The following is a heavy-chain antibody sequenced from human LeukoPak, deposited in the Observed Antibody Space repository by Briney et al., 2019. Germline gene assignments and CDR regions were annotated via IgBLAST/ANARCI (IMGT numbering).Heavy chain of an antibody. D-gene: IGHD5-12*01. CDR2: IYAGGTT. V-gene: IGHV4-61*02. J-gene: IGHJ4*02. CDR1: GGSICSGSYY. CDR3: AREFGYAVISLDY. Sequence: SETLSLTXTVSGGSICSGSYYWSWIGQPAGKGLQWIGRIYAGGTTHYNPSLKSRVTVSVDTSKNQFSLRLTSVTAADTAVYYCAREFGYAVISLDYWGQGTLVTVPS.